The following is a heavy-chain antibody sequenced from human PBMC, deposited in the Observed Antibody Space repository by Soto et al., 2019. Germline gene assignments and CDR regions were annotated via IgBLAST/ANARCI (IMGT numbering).Heavy chain of an antibody. J-gene: IGHJ4*02. Sequence: QVQLQESGPGLVKPSQTLSLTCTVSGGSISSGNYYWSWIRQPPGKGLEWIGFISYSGSTYYSTPLKSRVTISVDTSKRQFSLNLSFVTAADTAVYYCATMGTPATGLYFFDYWGQGSLVTVSS. D-gene: IGHD2-15*01. V-gene: IGHV4-30-4*01. CDR1: GGSISSGNYY. CDR3: ATMGTPATGLYFFDY. CDR2: ISYSGST.